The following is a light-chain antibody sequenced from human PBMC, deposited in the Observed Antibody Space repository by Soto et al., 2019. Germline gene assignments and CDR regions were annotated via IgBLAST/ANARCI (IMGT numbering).Light chain of an antibody. CDR3: QQRTDRPPWT. J-gene: IGKJ1*01. V-gene: IGKV3-11*01. CDR2: DAS. Sequence: EIVLTQSPATLSLSPGERATLSCRASQSIGLAIAWYQHKPGQAPRLLIFDASQRATGIPARFRGSGSGTDFTPSTSSLELEDFAVYYCQQRTDRPPWTFGQGTKVE. CDR1: QSIGLA.